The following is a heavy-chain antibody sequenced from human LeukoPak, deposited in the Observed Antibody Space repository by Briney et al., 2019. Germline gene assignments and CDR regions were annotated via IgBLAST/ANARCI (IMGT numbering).Heavy chain of an antibody. J-gene: IGHJ4*02. CDR2: FDPEDGET. CDR1: GYTLTELS. CDR3: ARDHSDRSITIFGVGKTYYFDY. D-gene: IGHD3-3*01. V-gene: IGHV1-24*01. Sequence: GASVKVSCKVSGYTLTELSMHWVRQAPGKGLEWMGGFDPEDGETIYAQKFQGRVTMTEDTSTDTAYMELSSLRSEDTAVYYCARDHSDRSITIFGVGKTYYFDYWGQGTLVTVSS.